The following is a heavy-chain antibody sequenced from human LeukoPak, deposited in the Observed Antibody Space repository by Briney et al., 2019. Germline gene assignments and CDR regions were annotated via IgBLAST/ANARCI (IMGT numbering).Heavy chain of an antibody. CDR1: GFTFSSYA. Sequence: GGSLRLSCAVSGFTFSSYAMHWVRQAPGKGLEWVAVISYDGSNKYYADSVKGRFTISRDNSKNTLYLQMNSLRAEDTAVYYCARGEGDSGSYFGTRFDYWGQGNLVTVSS. CDR3: ARGEGDSGSYFGTRFDY. CDR2: ISYDGSNK. J-gene: IGHJ4*02. V-gene: IGHV3-30*01. D-gene: IGHD1-26*01.